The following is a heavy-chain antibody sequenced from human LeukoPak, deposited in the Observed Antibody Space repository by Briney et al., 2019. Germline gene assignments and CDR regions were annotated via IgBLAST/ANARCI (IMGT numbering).Heavy chain of an antibody. Sequence: GGSLGLSCAASGFTFSSYGMHWVRQAPGKGLEWVAFIRYDGSNKYYADSVKGRFTISRDNSKNTLYLQMNSLRAEDTAVYYCAKDASNYYDSSGYYWNWYFDLWGRGTLVTVSS. CDR2: IRYDGSNK. D-gene: IGHD3-22*01. CDR1: GFTFSSYG. J-gene: IGHJ2*01. V-gene: IGHV3-30*02. CDR3: AKDASNYYDSSGYYWNWYFDL.